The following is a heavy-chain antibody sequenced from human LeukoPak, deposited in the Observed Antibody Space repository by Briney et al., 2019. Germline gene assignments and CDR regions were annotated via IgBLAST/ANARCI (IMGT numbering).Heavy chain of an antibody. D-gene: IGHD6-6*01. CDR3: ARGPIAARPSEGFDY. Sequence: SVKVSCKASGGTFSSYAISWVRQAPGQGLEWMGGIIPIFGTANYAQKFQGRVTITADESTSTAYMELSSLRSDDTAVYYCARGPIAARPSEGFDYWGQGTLVTVSS. V-gene: IGHV1-69*13. CDR1: GGTFSSYA. CDR2: IIPIFGTA. J-gene: IGHJ4*02.